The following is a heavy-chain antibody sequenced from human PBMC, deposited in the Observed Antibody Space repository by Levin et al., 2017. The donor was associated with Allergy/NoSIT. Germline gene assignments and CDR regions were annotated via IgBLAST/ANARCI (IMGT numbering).Heavy chain of an antibody. CDR1: GFTFSNYW. CDR2: INSDGSNT. J-gene: IGHJ4*02. Sequence: LPGGSLRLSCVASGFTFSNYWMHWVRQAPGKGLVWVSHINSDGSNTNYADSVKGRFTISRDNAKNTLYLQMNSLRDEDTAVYYCARGGCSSTSCLDNWGQGTLVTVSP. CDR3: ARGGCSSTSCLDN. D-gene: IGHD2-2*01. V-gene: IGHV3-74*01.